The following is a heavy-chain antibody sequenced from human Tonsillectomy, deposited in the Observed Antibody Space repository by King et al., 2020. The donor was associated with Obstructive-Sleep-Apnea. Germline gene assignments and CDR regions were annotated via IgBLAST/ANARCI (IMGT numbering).Heavy chain of an antibody. J-gene: IGHJ3*02. CDR1: GFTFSSYG. Sequence: VQLVESGGGVVQPGGSLRLSCAASGFTFSSYGMHWVRQAPGKGLEWVAFIRYDGSNKYYADSVKGRFTISRDNSKNTLYLQMNSLRAEDTAVYYCAKDLRLGGYAFDAFDIWGQGTMVTVSS. D-gene: IGHD5-12*01. CDR3: AKDLRLGGYAFDAFDI. V-gene: IGHV3-30*02. CDR2: IRYDGSNK.